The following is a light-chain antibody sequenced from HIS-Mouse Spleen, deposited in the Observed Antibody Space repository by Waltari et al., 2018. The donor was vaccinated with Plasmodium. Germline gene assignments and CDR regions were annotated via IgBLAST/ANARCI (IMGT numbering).Light chain of an antibody. CDR2: GAS. J-gene: IGKJ2*01. Sequence: EIVMTQSPATLSVSPGERATPSGRASQSVSSNLAWYQQNPGQAPRLLIYGASTRATGIPARFSGSGSGTEFTLTISSMQSEDFAVYYCQQYNNWPPYTFGQGTKLEIK. V-gene: IGKV3-15*01. CDR3: QQYNNWPPYT. CDR1: QSVSSN.